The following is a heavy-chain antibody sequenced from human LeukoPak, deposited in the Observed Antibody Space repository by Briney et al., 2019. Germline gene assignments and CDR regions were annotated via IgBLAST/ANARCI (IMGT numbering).Heavy chain of an antibody. CDR1: GFTFSSYA. CDR3: ARDRGRYSSRCFDY. D-gene: IGHD6-19*01. J-gene: IGHJ4*02. Sequence: GGSLSLSCAASGFTFSSYAMSWVRQAPGKGLEWVSYISSSGNTIFYADSVKGRFTISRDNARNSLYLQMNSLRAEDTALYYCARDRGRYSSRCFDYWGQGTLVTVSS. CDR2: ISSSGNTI. V-gene: IGHV3-48*03.